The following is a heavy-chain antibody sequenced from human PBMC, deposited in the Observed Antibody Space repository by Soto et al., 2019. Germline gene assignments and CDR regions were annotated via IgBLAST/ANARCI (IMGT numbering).Heavy chain of an antibody. CDR2: IRYSGST. D-gene: IGHD4-17*01. Sequence: SETLSLTCTVSGASLTDYYWSWIRQPPGEGLEWIGLIRYSGSTNCNPSLKSRVTMSVDTSKNQFSLTLSSVTAADTAVYYCARGSAVTTRVGFDYCGQGTLVTVSS. J-gene: IGHJ4*02. CDR3: ARGSAVTTRVGFDY. CDR1: GASLTDYY. V-gene: IGHV4-59*01.